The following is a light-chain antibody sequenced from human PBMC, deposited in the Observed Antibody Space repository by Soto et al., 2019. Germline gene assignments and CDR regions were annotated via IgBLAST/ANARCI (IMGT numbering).Light chain of an antibody. CDR1: SSDVGGYNR. J-gene: IGLJ2*01. CDR2: EVS. CDR3: SSYAGSSSVL. V-gene: IGLV2-18*02. Sequence: QSALTQPPSVSGSPGQSVTISCTGTSSDVGGYNRVSWYQQPPGTAPKLIIYEVSNRPSGVPDRFSGAKSGNTASLTVSGLQAEDEAHYYCSSYAGSSSVLFGGGTKLTVL.